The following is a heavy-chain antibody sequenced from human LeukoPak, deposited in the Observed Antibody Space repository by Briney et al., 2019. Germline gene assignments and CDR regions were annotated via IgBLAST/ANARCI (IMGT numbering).Heavy chain of an antibody. V-gene: IGHV1-69*01. D-gene: IGHD6-13*01. CDR2: VITIFGTT. J-gene: IGHJ4*02. Sequence: SVTVSCTSSGGTLTMYAISWVRQAPGQGPEWMGGVITIFGTTNYAQKFQGRVTITADESTCTAYMELSSLRSEDTAVYDGARGGGIIAASVVEWGEGTLVTVSS. CDR3: ARGGGIIAASVVE. CDR1: GGTLTMYA.